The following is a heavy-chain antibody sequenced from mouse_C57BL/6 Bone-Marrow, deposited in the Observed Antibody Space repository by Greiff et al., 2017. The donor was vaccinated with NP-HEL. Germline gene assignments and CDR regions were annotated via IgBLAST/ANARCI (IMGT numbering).Heavy chain of an antibody. CDR1: GYTFTSYW. D-gene: IGHD1-1*01. Sequence: VQLQQPGAELVMPGASVKLSCKASGYTFTSYWMHWVKQRPGQGLEWIGEIDPSDSYTNYNQKFKGKSTLTVDKSSSTAYMQLSSLTSEDSAVYYCARGGGSSYGWFAYWGQGTLVTVSA. V-gene: IGHV1-69*01. CDR3: ARGGGSSYGWFAY. CDR2: IDPSDSYT. J-gene: IGHJ3*01.